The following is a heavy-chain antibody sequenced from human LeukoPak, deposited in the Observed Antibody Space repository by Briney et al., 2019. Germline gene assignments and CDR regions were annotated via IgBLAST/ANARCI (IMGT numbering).Heavy chain of an antibody. CDR3: ARRYCSSTSCYVRRENAFDI. J-gene: IGHJ3*02. D-gene: IGHD2-2*01. Sequence: SETLSLTCAVYGGSFSGYHWSWIRQPPGKGLEWIGEINHSGSTNYNPSLKSRVTISVDTSKNQFSLKLSSVTAADTAVYYCARRYCSSTSCYVRRENAFDIWGQGTVVTVSS. CDR2: INHSGST. CDR1: GGSFSGYH. V-gene: IGHV4-34*01.